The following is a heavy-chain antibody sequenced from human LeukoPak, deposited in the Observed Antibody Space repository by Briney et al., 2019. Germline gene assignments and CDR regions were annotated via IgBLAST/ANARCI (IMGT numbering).Heavy chain of an antibody. Sequence: TGGSLRLSCAASGFTFSSYAMHWVRQAPGKGLEWVAVISYDGSNKYYADSVKGRFTISRDNSKNTLYLQMNSLRAEDTAAYYCARGTADSSGYQTDYWGQGTLVTVSS. CDR1: GFTFSSYA. V-gene: IGHV3-30-3*01. CDR3: ARGTADSSGYQTDY. D-gene: IGHD3-22*01. J-gene: IGHJ4*02. CDR2: ISYDGSNK.